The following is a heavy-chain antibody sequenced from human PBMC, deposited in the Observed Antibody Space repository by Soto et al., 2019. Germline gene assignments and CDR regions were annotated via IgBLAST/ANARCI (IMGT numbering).Heavy chain of an antibody. CDR2: IIPIFGTA. CDR1: GGTFSSYA. CDR3: ARITVGAIAAAGSDY. V-gene: IGHV1-69*01. Sequence: QVQLVQSGAEVKKPGSSVKVSCKASGGTFSSYAISWVRQAPGQGLEWMGGIIPIFGTANYAQKFQGRVTTTADESTSTAYTERSRMRSEDTAVYYCARITVGAIAAAGSDYGGQGPRVTASS. J-gene: IGHJ4*02. D-gene: IGHD6-25*01.